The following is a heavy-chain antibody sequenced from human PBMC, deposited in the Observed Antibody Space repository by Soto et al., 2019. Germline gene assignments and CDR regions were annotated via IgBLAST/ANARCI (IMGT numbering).Heavy chain of an antibody. CDR2: INAGNGDT. V-gene: IGHV1-3*01. J-gene: IGHJ4*02. CDR3: ARGRWMHPTADYYLDY. Sequence: ASVKVSCKASGYTFTVYTMHWVRQAPGQRLEWMGWINAGNGDTKYSQKFQGRVTITTDTSASTAHMELSSLRSEDTAVYYCARGRWMHPTADYYLDYWAQAALVTVSS. D-gene: IGHD1-26*01. CDR1: GYTFTVYT.